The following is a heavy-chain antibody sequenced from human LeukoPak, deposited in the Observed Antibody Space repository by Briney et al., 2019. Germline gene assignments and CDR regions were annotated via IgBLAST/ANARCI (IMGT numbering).Heavy chain of an antibody. J-gene: IGHJ6*03. V-gene: IGHV4-31*03. CDR2: IYYSGST. Sequence: SQTLSLTCTVSGGSISSGGYYWSWIRQHPGKGREWIGYIYYSGSTYYNPSLKSRVTISVDTSKNQFSLKLSSVTAADTAVYYCAREASGYSYGYYYYYMDVWGKGTTVTVSS. D-gene: IGHD5-18*01. CDR3: AREASGYSYGYYYYYMDV. CDR1: GGSISSGGYY.